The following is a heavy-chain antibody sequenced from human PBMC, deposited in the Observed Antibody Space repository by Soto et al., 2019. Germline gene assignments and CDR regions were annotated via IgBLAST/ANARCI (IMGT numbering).Heavy chain of an antibody. CDR2: ISGRGGST. CDR1: KFTFSSYA. Sequence: EVQLLESGGGLVQPGGSLRLSCAASKFTFSSYAMSWVRQAPGKGLAWVSAISGRGGSTLYADSVKGRFTISRDNSKNTLYLQMTSLRAEDTAVYYCAKEDLERDYFDYWGQGTLVTVSS. J-gene: IGHJ4*02. CDR3: AKEDLERDYFDY. V-gene: IGHV3-23*01. D-gene: IGHD1-1*01.